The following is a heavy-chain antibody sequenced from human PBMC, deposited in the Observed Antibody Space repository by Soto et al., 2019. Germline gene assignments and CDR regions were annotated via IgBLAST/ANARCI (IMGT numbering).Heavy chain of an antibody. CDR3: VRDGTKTLRDWFDP. V-gene: IGHV4-4*07. CDR2: IYATGTT. CDR1: GASISGFY. D-gene: IGHD1-1*01. Sequence: KASETLSLTCTVSGASISGFYWSWIRKSAGKGLEWIGRIYATGTTDYNPSLKSRVMMSVDTSKKQFSLKLRSVTAADTAVYYCVRDGTKTLRDWFDPWGQGISVTVSS. J-gene: IGHJ5*02.